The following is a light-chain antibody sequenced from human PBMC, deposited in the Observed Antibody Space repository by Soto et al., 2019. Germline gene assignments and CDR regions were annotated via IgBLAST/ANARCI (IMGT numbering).Light chain of an antibody. J-gene: IGLJ1*01. CDR2: EVS. Sequence: VLTQPASVSGSPGQSVTISCTVTSSDVGAYKYVSWYQQHPGKAPKLMIYEVSNRPSGVSNRFSGSKSGNTASLTISGLQADDEADYYCNSYAGDIIRFVFGTGTKVTVL. V-gene: IGLV2-14*01. CDR3: NSYAGDIIRFV. CDR1: SSDVGAYKY.